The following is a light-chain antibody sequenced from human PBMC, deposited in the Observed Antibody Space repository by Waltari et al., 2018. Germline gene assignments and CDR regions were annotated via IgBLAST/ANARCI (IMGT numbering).Light chain of an antibody. V-gene: IGLV2-14*03. J-gene: IGLJ2*01. CDR1: SRDVGGFRH. CDR2: DAS. CDR3: SSYTSSSTIV. Sequence: QSALTQPASVSGSPGQSITISCTGTSRDVGGFRHVSWYQHHPGKAPKLVIYDASHRPASVSFRFAGAKYANTTSVTISGLQAENESDYYCSSYTSSSTIVFGGGTKLTVL.